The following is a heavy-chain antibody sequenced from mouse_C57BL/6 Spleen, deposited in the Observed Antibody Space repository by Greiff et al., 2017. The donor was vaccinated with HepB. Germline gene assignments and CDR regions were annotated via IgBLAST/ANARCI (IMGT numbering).Heavy chain of an antibody. Sequence: VQLQQSGPELVKPGASVKISCKASGYAFSSSWMNWVKQRPGKGLEWIGRIYPGDGDTNYNGKFKGKATLTADKSSSTAYMQLSSLTSEDSAVYSWARETYGSSYRYFDVGGTGTPVTFSS. D-gene: IGHD1-1*01. J-gene: IGHJ1*03. CDR1: GYAFSSSW. CDR3: ARETYGSSYRYFDV. V-gene: IGHV1-82*01. CDR2: IYPGDGDT.